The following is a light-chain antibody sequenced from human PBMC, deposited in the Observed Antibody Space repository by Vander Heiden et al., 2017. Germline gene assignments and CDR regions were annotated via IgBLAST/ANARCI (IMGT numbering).Light chain of an antibody. CDR2: ETS. CDR3: WVAYNGGGV. Sequence: QALVTPEPSLTVSPRGPVTLTCGLTTGPVPRNHWPYWFQQKPGQAPRTLSYETSNIYSWTPARCSGSLLGGQAALTLSGAQPEDEAEYDCWVAYNGGGVFGGGTKLTVL. J-gene: IGLJ2*01. V-gene: IGLV7-46*01. CDR1: TGPVPRNHW.